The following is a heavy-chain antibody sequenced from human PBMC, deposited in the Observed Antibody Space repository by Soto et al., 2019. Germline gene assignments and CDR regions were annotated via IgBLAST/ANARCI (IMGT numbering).Heavy chain of an antibody. CDR2: MYNTGST. V-gene: IGHV4-59*08. CDR3: ASLNYDYGRKYFDS. Sequence: PSETLSLTCTVSGGSISGYYWSWIRQPPGKGLEWIGYMYNTGSTVYNPSFKSRVTISVDTSENQFSLRLTSVTAADTAVYFCASLNYDYGRKYFDSCAHGTLVPVSS. D-gene: IGHD4-17*01. CDR1: GGSISGYY. J-gene: IGHJ4*01.